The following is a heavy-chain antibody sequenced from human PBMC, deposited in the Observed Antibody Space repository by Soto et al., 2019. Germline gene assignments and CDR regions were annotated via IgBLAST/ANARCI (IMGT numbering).Heavy chain of an antibody. V-gene: IGHV4-34*01. D-gene: IGHD2-15*01. CDR1: GGSFSGYY. CDR3: ARDEHCSGGSCYPKANYYYGMDV. Sequence: SETLSLTCAVYGGSFSGYYWSWIRQPPGKGLEWIGEINHSGSTNYNPSLKSRVTISVDTSKNQFSLKLSSVTAADTAVYYCARDEHCSGGSCYPKANYYYGMDVWGQGSTVTVSS. J-gene: IGHJ6*02. CDR2: INHSGST.